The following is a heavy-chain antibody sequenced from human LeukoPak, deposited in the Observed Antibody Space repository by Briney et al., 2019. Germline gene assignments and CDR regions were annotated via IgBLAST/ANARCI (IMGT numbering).Heavy chain of an antibody. J-gene: IGHJ4*02. CDR3: AREPLGYSYGYRSY. CDR1: GGTFSSYT. CDR2: TIPILGIA. V-gene: IGHV1-69*04. D-gene: IGHD5-18*01. Sequence: ASVKVSCKASGGTFSSYTISWVRQAPGQGHEWMGRTIPILGIANYAQKFQGRVTITADKSTSTAYMELSSLRSEDTAVYYCAREPLGYSYGYRSYWGQGTLVTVSS.